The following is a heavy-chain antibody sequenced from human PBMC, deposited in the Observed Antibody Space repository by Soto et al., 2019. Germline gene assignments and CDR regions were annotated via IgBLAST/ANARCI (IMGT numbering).Heavy chain of an antibody. Sequence: ASVKVSCKASGYTFTSYDINWVRQATGQGLEWMGWMNPNSGNIGYAQKFQGRVTMTRNTSISTAYMELSSLRSEDTAVYYCARGFRVDTAMNYYYYGMDVWGQGTTVTVSS. CDR2: MNPNSGNI. V-gene: IGHV1-8*01. CDR1: GYTFTSYD. J-gene: IGHJ6*02. CDR3: ARGFRVDTAMNYYYYGMDV. D-gene: IGHD5-18*01.